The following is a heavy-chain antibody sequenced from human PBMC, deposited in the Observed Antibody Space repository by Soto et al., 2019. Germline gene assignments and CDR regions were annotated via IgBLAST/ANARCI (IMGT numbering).Heavy chain of an antibody. V-gene: IGHV4-30-4*01. J-gene: IGHJ6*02. CDR2: IYYSGST. CDR1: GGSISSGDYY. CDR3: ARASPVVTDV. D-gene: IGHD5-18*01. Sequence: QGQLQESGPGLVKPSQTLSLTCTVSGGSISSGDYYWRWIRQPPGKGLEWIGYIYYSGSTSYNPSLKSRVTISVDTSKNQFSLKLSSVTAADTAVYYCARASPVVTDVWGQGTTVTVSS.